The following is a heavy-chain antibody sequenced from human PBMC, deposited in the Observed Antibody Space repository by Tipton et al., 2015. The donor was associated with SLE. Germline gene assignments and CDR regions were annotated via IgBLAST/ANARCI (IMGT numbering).Heavy chain of an antibody. V-gene: IGHV4-4*07. CDR1: GGSISNYY. D-gene: IGHD6-19*01. J-gene: IGHJ4*02. Sequence: TLSLTCTVSGGSISNYYWSWIRQPAGKGLEWIWRIYTSGSTNYNPSLKSRVTMSVDTSKNQFSLKLSSATAADTAVYYCARDHPVAGPFDYWGQGTLVTVSS. CDR2: IYTSGST. CDR3: ARDHPVAGPFDY.